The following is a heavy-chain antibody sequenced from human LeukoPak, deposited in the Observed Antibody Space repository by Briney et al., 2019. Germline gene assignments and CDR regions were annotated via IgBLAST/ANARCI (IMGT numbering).Heavy chain of an antibody. D-gene: IGHD2-2*02. V-gene: IGHV3-23*01. CDR1: GFTFSSYA. J-gene: IGHJ4*02. Sequence: PGGSLRLFCAASGFTFSSYAMSWVRQAPGKGLEWVSAISGSGGSTYYADSVKGRFTISRDNSKNTLYLQMNSLRAEDTAVYYCAKDRGYRSSTSCYMDYWGQGTLVTVSS. CDR2: ISGSGGST. CDR3: AKDRGYRSSTSCYMDY.